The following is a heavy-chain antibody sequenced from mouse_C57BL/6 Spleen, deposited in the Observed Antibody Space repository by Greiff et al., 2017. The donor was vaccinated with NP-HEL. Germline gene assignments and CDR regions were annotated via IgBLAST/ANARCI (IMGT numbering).Heavy chain of an antibody. CDR2: IRNKANGYTT. CDR1: GFTFTDYY. Sequence: EVQLVESGGGLVQPGGSLSLSCAASGFTFTDYYMSWVRQPPGKALEWLGFIRNKANGYTTEYSASVKGRFTISRDNSQSILYLQMNALRAEDSATYYCARSGTRAMDYWGQGTSVTVSS. D-gene: IGHD4-1*01. V-gene: IGHV7-3*01. J-gene: IGHJ4*01. CDR3: ARSGTRAMDY.